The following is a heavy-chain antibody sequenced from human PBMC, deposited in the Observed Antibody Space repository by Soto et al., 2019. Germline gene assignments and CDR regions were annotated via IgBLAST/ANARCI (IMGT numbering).Heavy chain of an antibody. Sequence: ASVKVSCKASGDTFTDYHMHWVRQAPGQGFEWMGWINPKTGGTSYARKFQGRVTMTGDTSISTVYMEVSRLTTDDTAAYYCAREGSAWYKEFDFWGRGTLVTVSS. J-gene: IGHJ4*02. V-gene: IGHV1-2*02. CDR3: AREGSAWYKEFDF. D-gene: IGHD6-19*01. CDR1: GDTFTDYH. CDR2: INPKTGGT.